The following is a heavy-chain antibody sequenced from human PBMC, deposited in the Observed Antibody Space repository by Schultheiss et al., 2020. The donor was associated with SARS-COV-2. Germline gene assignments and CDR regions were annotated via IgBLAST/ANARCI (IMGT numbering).Heavy chain of an antibody. CDR1: GGSISSSSYY. D-gene: IGHD2-2*01. V-gene: IGHV4-39*07. CDR2: INHSGST. CDR3: ARMERDQLLPHHDAFDI. Sequence: SETLSLTCTVSGGSISSSSYYWGWIRQPPGKGLEWIGEINHSGSTNYNPSLKSRVTISVDTSKNQFSLKLSSVTAADTAVYYCARMERDQLLPHHDAFDIWGQGTMVTVSS. J-gene: IGHJ3*02.